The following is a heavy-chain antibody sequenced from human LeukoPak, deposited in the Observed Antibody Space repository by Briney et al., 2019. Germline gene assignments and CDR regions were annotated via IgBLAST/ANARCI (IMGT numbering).Heavy chain of an antibody. CDR3: ARVGVEMATIGDYYFVY. Sequence: SETLSLTCAVYGGSFSGYYWSWIRQPPGKGLEWIGEINHSGSTNYNPSLKSRVTISVDTSKNQFSLKLSSVTAADTAVYYCARVGVEMATIGDYYFVYWGQGTLVTVSS. CDR1: GGSFSGYY. D-gene: IGHD5-24*01. J-gene: IGHJ4*02. V-gene: IGHV4-34*01. CDR2: INHSGST.